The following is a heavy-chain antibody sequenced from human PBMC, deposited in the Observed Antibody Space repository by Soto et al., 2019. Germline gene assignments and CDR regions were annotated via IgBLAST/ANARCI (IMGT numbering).Heavy chain of an antibody. Sequence: GVSLRLSCAASGFTFSSYGMYWVRQAPGKGLEWVARISYDGSDQFYGDSVKGRFTISRDNSKNTLYLQMNSLRSEDTAVYYCAKGLWGRDGDKYPLPDYWGQGTLVTVSS. CDR1: GFTFSSYG. V-gene: IGHV3-30*18. CDR3: AKGLWGRDGDKYPLPDY. J-gene: IGHJ4*02. CDR2: ISYDGSDQ. D-gene: IGHD7-27*01.